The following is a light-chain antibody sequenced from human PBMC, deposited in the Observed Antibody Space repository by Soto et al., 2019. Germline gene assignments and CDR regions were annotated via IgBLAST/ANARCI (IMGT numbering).Light chain of an antibody. Sequence: DAVMIQSPLSLPVTLGQPPSISCRSSQSLVYSDGHTYLNWFQQRPGQSPRRLISKISNRDSGVQDRCSGHGSGTDVTLKMSRGEAEDVVVYYCMQGTHWPPTFGQGTKVEIK. CDR3: MQGTHWPPT. J-gene: IGKJ1*01. CDR1: QSLVYSDGHTY. V-gene: IGKV2-30*01. CDR2: KIS.